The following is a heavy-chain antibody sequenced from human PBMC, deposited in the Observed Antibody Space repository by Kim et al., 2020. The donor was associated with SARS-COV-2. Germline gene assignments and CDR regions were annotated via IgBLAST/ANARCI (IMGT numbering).Heavy chain of an antibody. CDR2: IIPMFGTA. V-gene: IGHV1-69*13. CDR3: SGRGAQPPFDP. J-gene: IGHJ5*02. D-gene: IGHD1-26*01. Sequence: SVKVSCKASGGTFNNYAISWVRQAPGQGLEWMGGIIPMFGTASYPQKFQGRVSITADESTTTAYMELRSLTSDDTAVYYCSGRGAQPPFDPWGQGTLVTVSS. CDR1: GGTFNNYA.